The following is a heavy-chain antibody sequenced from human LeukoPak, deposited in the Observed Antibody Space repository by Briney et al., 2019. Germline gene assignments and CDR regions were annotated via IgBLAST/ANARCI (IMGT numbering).Heavy chain of an antibody. Sequence: ASVKVSCKASGYTFTSYGISWVRQAPGQGLEWMGWINTYNGNTNYAQKLQGRVTMTTDTSTSTAYMELRSLRSDDTAVHYCARDPHEFSTGWSQFDYWGQGTLVTVSS. V-gene: IGHV1-18*01. CDR2: INTYNGNT. J-gene: IGHJ4*02. D-gene: IGHD6-19*01. CDR3: ARDPHEFSTGWSQFDY. CDR1: GYTFTSYG.